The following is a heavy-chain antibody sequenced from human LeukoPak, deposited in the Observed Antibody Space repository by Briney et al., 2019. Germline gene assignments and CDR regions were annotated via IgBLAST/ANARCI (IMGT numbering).Heavy chain of an antibody. V-gene: IGHV1-2*02. D-gene: IGHD3-9*01. CDR1: GYTFTGYY. Sequence: ASVKVSCKASGYTFTGYYMHWVRQAPGQGLEWMGWINPNSGGTNYAQKFQGRVTMTRDTSISTAYMELSRLRSDDTAVYYCARDSQRGYFDWLLSPADSYYFDYWGQGTLVTVSS. J-gene: IGHJ4*02. CDR3: ARDSQRGYFDWLLSPADSYYFDY. CDR2: INPNSGGT.